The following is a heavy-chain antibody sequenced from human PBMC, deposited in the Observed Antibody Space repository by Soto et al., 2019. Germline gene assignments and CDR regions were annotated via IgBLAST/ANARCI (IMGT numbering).Heavy chain of an antibody. Sequence: LRLSCAASGFTFSSYAMQWVRQAPGKGLEWVAVISYDGNNKYYADSVKGRFAISRDNSKNTLYLQMNSLRAEDTAVYYCARDAIGFGYWGQGTLVTVSS. CDR2: ISYDGNNK. CDR1: GFTFSSYA. J-gene: IGHJ4*02. D-gene: IGHD2-2*01. V-gene: IGHV3-30*09. CDR3: ARDAIGFGY.